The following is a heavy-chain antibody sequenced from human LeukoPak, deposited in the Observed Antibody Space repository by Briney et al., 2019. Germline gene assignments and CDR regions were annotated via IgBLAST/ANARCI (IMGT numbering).Heavy chain of an antibody. D-gene: IGHD3-3*01. CDR1: GFTFSSYS. Sequence: GGSLRLSCAASGFTFSSYSMNWVRQAPGKGLEWVSSISSSSSYIYYADSVKGRFTISRDNAKNSLYLQMNCLRAEDTAVYYCARDHSRFLEWLSGSPYFDYWGQGTLVTVSS. CDR2: ISSSSSYI. CDR3: ARDHSRFLEWLSGSPYFDY. V-gene: IGHV3-21*01. J-gene: IGHJ4*02.